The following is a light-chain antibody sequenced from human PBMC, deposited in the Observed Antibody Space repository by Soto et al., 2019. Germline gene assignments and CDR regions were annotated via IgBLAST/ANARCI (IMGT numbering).Light chain of an antibody. Sequence: IQLTQSPSYLSASFGDRVTITCRASQGISSYLAWYQQKPGKAPNLLIHTASTLQSGVPSRFSGSGSGTEFTLTISSLKTEDFATYYCQQHNSYTITFGQGTRLEIK. V-gene: IGKV1-9*01. CDR1: QGISSY. CDR3: QQHNSYTIT. J-gene: IGKJ5*01. CDR2: TAS.